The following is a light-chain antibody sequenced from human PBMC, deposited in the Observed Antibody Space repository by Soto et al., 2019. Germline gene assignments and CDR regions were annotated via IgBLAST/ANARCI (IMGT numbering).Light chain of an antibody. CDR2: LKSDGTH. V-gene: IGLV4-69*01. CDR3: QTGGTGFQV. Sequence: QSVLTQSPSASASLGASVKLTCTLSSGHSTYAIAWHQHQAEKGPRYLMNLKSDGTHTKGDGIPDRFSGSSSGAERYLTISSLQSDDEADYYCQTGGTGFQVFGGGTKLTVL. J-gene: IGLJ3*02. CDR1: SGHSTYA.